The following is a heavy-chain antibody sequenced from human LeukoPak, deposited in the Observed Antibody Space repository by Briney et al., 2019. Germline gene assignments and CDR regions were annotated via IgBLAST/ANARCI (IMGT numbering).Heavy chain of an antibody. CDR2: INSDGSWT. CDR1: GNYW. J-gene: IGHJ4*02. D-gene: IGHD1-26*01. Sequence: GGSLRLSCAASGNYWMHWVRQAPGKGLVWVSHINSDGSWTSYADSVEGRFTISSSRDNSKNTLYLQMNSLRTEDTAVYYCARVVSGVWLFDYWGQGTLVTVSS. CDR3: ARVVSGVWLFDY. V-gene: IGHV3-74*01.